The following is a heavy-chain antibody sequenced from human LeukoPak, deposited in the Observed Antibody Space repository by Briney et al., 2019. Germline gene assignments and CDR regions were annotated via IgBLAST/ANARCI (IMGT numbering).Heavy chain of an antibody. CDR1: GFTFSSYW. V-gene: IGHV3-30*03. CDR2: ISYDGSNK. J-gene: IGHJ4*02. CDR3: ARVGSVLLYFDGPDY. D-gene: IGHD2-2*02. Sequence: GGSLRLSCAASGFTFSSYWMSWVRQAPGKGLEWVAVISYDGSNKYYADSVKGRFTISRDNSKNTLYLQMNSLRAEDTAVYYCARVGSVLLYFDGPDYWGQGTLVTVSS.